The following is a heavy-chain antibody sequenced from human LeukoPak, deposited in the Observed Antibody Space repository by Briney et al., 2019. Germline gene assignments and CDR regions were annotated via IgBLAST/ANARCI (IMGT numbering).Heavy chain of an antibody. CDR1: GFTFSSYS. D-gene: IGHD2-15*01. Sequence: GGSLRLSCAASGFTFSSYSMNWVRQAPGKGLEWVSSISSSSSYIYYADSVKGRFTISRDNAKNSLYLQMNSLRAEDTAVYYCATLPLDVVVVAATWDYWGQGTLVTVSS. V-gene: IGHV3-21*01. CDR3: ATLPLDVVVVAATWDY. J-gene: IGHJ4*02. CDR2: ISSSSSYI.